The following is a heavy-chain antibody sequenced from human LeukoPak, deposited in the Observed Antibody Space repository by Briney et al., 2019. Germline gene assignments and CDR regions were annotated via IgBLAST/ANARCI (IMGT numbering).Heavy chain of an antibody. V-gene: IGHV1-69*13. CDR3: ARTLRAGAFDI. D-gene: IGHD3-3*01. CDR1: GGTFSSYA. Sequence: GASVKVSRQASGGTFSSYAISWVRQAPGQGLEWMGGIIPIFGTANYAQKFQGRVTITADESTSTAYMELSSLRSDATAVYYCARTLRAGAFDIWGQGTMVTVSS. J-gene: IGHJ3*02. CDR2: IIPIFGTA.